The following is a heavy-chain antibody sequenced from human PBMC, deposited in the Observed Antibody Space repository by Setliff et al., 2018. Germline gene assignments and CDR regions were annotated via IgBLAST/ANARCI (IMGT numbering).Heavy chain of an antibody. CDR3: AKPQLELRWGFES. CDR2: IYSGDRDT. CDR1: GFTLSPYA. J-gene: IGHJ4*02. Sequence: GESLKISCVVSGFTLSPYAMSWVRQAPGKGLEWVSTIYSGDRDTFYTDSVKGRFTIFRDGSKNTLYLQMTSLRAEDTAVYYCAKPQLELRWGFESWGQGTLVTVSS. D-gene: IGHD1-7*01. V-gene: IGHV3-23*03.